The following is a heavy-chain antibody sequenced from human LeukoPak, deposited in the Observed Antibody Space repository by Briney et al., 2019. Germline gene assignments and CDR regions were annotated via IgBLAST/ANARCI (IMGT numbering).Heavy chain of an antibody. CDR3: AKDIAADGASYFDY. D-gene: IGHD6-13*01. CDR2: IRGSGGST. J-gene: IGHJ4*02. V-gene: IGHV3-23*01. Sequence: GGSLRLSCAASGFTFSSYAMTWVRQAPGRGLEWVSSIRGSGGSTYYADSVKGRFTISRDNSKNTLCLQMNSLRAEDTAVYYCAKDIAADGASYFDYWGQGTLVTVSS. CDR1: GFTFSSYA.